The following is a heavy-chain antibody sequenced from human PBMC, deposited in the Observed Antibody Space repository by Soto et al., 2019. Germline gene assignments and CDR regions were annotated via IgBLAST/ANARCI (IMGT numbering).Heavy chain of an antibody. CDR1: GYTFTSLD. V-gene: IGHV1-8*02. CDR2: MSPSTGRT. CDR3: VRGVGDLVDY. J-gene: IGHJ4*02. Sequence: QVQLVQSGAEVKEPGASVKVSCRTSGYTFTSLDMNWVRQAAGQGLEWMGWMSPSTGRTGYAQRFQGRVTMTRDIPTNTAYVELSSLISEDTAVYYCVRGVGDLVDYWGQGTLVTDSS. D-gene: IGHD3-10*01.